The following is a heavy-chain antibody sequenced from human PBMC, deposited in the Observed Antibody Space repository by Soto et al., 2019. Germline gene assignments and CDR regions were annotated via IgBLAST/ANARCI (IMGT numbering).Heavy chain of an antibody. J-gene: IGHJ4*02. D-gene: IGHD6-19*01. V-gene: IGHV1-69*01. Sequence: QVQLVQSGAEVKKPGSSVKVSCKASGGTFSSYAISWVRQAPGQGLEWMGGIIPIFGTATYAQKFQGRVTITADDSTSTAYMELSSLRSEDTAVYYCARDHYAAVAGTGVLDYWGQGTLVTVSS. CDR2: IIPIFGTA. CDR1: GGTFSSYA. CDR3: ARDHYAAVAGTGVLDY.